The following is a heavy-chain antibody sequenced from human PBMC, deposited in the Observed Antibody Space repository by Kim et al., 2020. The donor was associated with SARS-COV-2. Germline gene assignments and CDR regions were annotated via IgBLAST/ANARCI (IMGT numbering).Heavy chain of an antibody. Sequence: YTPPPTRGVTISLDTSKNQFSLKLSSVTAADTAVYYCARNYGAGSYYDFWGQGTLVTVSS. V-gene: IGHV4-39*01. D-gene: IGHD3-10*01. J-gene: IGHJ4*02. CDR3: ARNYGAGSYYDF.